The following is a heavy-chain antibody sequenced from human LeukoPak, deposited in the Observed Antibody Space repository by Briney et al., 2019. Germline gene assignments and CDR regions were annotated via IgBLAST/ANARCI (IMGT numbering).Heavy chain of an antibody. CDR2: INHSGST. J-gene: IGHJ4*02. V-gene: IGHV4-34*01. CDR1: GGSFSGYY. Sequence: SETLSLTCAVYGGSFSGYYWSWIRQPPGKGLEWIGEINHSGSTNYNPSLKSRVTISVDTSKNQFSLKLSSVTAADTAVYYCARPALMYSSGWYGFDYWGQGTLVTVSS. CDR3: ARPALMYSSGWYGFDY. D-gene: IGHD6-19*01.